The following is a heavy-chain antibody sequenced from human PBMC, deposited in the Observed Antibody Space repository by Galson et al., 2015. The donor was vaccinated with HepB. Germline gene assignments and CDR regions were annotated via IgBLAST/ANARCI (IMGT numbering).Heavy chain of an antibody. V-gene: IGHV4-34*01. J-gene: IGHJ5*02. CDR2: INRSGNT. CDR1: GGSFSRYY. CDR3: ARVLSDYYDKGGFDP. Sequence: ETLSLTCAVYGGSFSRYYWSWIRQPPGKGLEWIGEINRSGNTNYNPSLKSRVTISVDTSKNQFSLKLSSVTAADTAVYYCARVLSDYYDKGGFDPWGQGTLVTVSS. D-gene: IGHD3-22*01.